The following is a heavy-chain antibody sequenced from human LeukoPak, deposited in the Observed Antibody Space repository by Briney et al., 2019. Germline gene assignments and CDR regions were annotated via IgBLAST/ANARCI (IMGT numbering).Heavy chain of an antibody. CDR1: GFTFSSYA. CDR2: ISDSGGST. V-gene: IGHV3-23*01. J-gene: IGHJ4*02. Sequence: GGSLRLSCSASGFTFSSYAMSWVRQAPGKGLEWVSTISDSGGSTYYADSVKGRFTISRDNSKNTLYLQMNSLRAEDTAVYYCASPPGVTMTVVANWGQGTLVTVSS. D-gene: IGHD3-22*01. CDR3: ASPPGVTMTVVAN.